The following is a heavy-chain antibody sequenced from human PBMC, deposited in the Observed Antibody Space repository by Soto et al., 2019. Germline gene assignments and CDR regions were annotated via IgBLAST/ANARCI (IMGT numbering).Heavy chain of an antibody. CDR3: VKEGYYDSSGQFDY. D-gene: IGHD3-22*01. V-gene: IGHV3-23*01. J-gene: IGHJ4*02. CDR2: ISGSGHSA. CDR1: GFTFIDYA. Sequence: GSLRLSCAASGFTFIDYAMTWFLQSPGKGLEWVSGISGSGHSAYYADSEKGRFTIARDNSKNTLYLQMNSLRADDTAVYYCVKEGYYDSSGQFDYWGQGTLVTVSS.